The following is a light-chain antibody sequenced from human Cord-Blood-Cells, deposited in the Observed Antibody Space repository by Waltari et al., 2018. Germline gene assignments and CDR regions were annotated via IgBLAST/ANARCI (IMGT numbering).Light chain of an antibody. V-gene: IGKV1-39*01. J-gene: IGKJ5*01. CDR1: QSISSY. CDR3: QQSYSTPIT. Sequence: DLQIIQTPSCLSASEEDRVTITCRASQSISSYLNWYQQKPGKAPKLLIYAASSLQSGVPSRFSGSGSGTDFTLTISSLQPEDFATYYCQQSYSTPITFGQGTRLEIK. CDR2: AAS.